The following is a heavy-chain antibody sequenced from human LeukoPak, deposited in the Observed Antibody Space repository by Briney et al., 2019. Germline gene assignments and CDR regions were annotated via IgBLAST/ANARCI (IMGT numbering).Heavy chain of an antibody. D-gene: IGHD3-3*01. V-gene: IGHV1-2*06. CDR3: ARDLSGVVDGVWSDY. J-gene: IGHJ4*02. Sequence: GASVKVSCKASGYTFTCYYMHWVRQAPGQGLEWMGRINPNSGGTNYAQKFQGRVTMTRDTSISTAYMELSRLRSDDTAVYYCARDLSGVVDGVWSDYWGQGTLVTVSS. CDR2: INPNSGGT. CDR1: GYTFTCYY.